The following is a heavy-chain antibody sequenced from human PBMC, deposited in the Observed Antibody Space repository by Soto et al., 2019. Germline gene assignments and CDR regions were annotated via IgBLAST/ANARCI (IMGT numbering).Heavy chain of an antibody. CDR3: ARDATGHCIGASCQNWFDS. V-gene: IGHV3-7*01. D-gene: IGHD2-15*01. CDR2: IKQDGSEK. CDR1: GFTFSSYW. J-gene: IGHJ5*01. Sequence: GGSLRLSCAASGFTFSSYWMTWVRQAPGKGLEWVANIKQDGSEKYHVDSVKGRFTISRDNAKSSLYLQMNSLRAEDTAVYYCARDATGHCIGASCQNWFDSWGQGTLVTVSS.